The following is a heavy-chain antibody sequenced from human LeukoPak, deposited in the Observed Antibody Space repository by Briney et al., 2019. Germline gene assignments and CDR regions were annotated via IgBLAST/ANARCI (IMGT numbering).Heavy chain of an antibody. Sequence: SQTLSLTCAVSGGSISSGGYSWSWIRQPPGKGLAWIGYIYHSGSTYYNPSLKSRVTISVDRSKNQFSLKLSSVTAADTAVYYCARGGGWKADAFDIWGQGTMVTVSS. CDR1: GGSISSGGYS. V-gene: IGHV4-30-2*01. D-gene: IGHD1-1*01. CDR2: IYHSGST. J-gene: IGHJ3*02. CDR3: ARGGGWKADAFDI.